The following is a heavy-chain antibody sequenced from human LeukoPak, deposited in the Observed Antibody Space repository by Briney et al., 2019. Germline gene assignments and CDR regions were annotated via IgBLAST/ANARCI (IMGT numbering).Heavy chain of an antibody. CDR1: GFTFVDYA. V-gene: IGHV3-9*03. CDR3: AKDMGLRYSMGTFDI. CDR2: ICWNCGSI. J-gene: IGHJ3*02. Sequence: GRSLRLSCAASGFTFVDYAMHWVRQAPGEGLGWVSGICWNCGSIGYAASVKGRFTISRDNAKNSLYLEVHRLRAEDMALFYWAKDMGLRYSMGTFDIWGQGTMVTVSS. D-gene: IGHD5-18*01.